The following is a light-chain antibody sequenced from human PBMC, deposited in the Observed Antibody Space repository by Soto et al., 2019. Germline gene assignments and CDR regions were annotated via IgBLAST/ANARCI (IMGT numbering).Light chain of an antibody. J-gene: IGLJ1*01. CDR1: SSDVGGYNH. CDR3: CSYAGTYTFV. CDR2: DVS. Sequence: QSVLTQPRSVSGSPGQSVAISCIGTSSDVGGYNHVSWYQQHPGKVPKLMIYDVSKRPSGVPDRFSGSKSGNTASLTISGLQAEDEADYYCCSYAGTYTFVFGTGTKVTVL. V-gene: IGLV2-11*01.